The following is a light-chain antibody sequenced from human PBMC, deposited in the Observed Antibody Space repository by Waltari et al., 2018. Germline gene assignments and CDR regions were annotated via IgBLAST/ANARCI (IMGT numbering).Light chain of an antibody. CDR3: FSYAGSNSFA. V-gene: IGLV2-23*02. J-gene: IGLJ2*01. CDR1: SNDIGSYNF. Sequence: QSALTQPASVSGSPGQSITVSCIGTSNDIGSYNFVSWFQQHPGRAPKLMIYDVSERPLGVSNRFSRSKSGNTASLTISGLQAEDEADYYCFSYAGSNSFAFGGRTRVTVL. CDR2: DVS.